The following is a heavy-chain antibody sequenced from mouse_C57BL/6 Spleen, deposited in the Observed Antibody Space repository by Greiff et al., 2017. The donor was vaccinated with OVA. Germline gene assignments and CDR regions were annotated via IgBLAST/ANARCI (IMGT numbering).Heavy chain of an antibody. CDR2: IDPETGGT. CDR3: TRGGFTTVVAPYFDY. Sequence: QVQLQQSGAELVRPGASVTLSCKASGYTFTDYEMHWVKQTPVHGLEWIGAIDPETGGTAYNQKFKGKAILTADKSSRTAYMELRSLTSEDSAVYYCTRGGFTTVVAPYFDYWGQGTTLTVSS. J-gene: IGHJ2*01. D-gene: IGHD1-1*01. V-gene: IGHV1-15*01. CDR1: GYTFTDYE.